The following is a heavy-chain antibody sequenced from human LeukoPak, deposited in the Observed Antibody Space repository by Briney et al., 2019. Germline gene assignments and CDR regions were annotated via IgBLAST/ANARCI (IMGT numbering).Heavy chain of an antibody. CDR1: GVTFSSYA. V-gene: IGHV3-23*01. J-gene: IGHJ4*02. Sequence: GGSLRLSCSASGVTFSSYAMGWVRQAPGEGLEWVSAISGSGGSTYYADSVKGRFTISRDNSKNTLYLQMNSLRAEDTAVYYCAKDRLIVVVPAAMGGYFDYWGQGTLVTVSS. CDR3: AKDRLIVVVPAAMGGYFDY. CDR2: ISGSGGST. D-gene: IGHD2-2*01.